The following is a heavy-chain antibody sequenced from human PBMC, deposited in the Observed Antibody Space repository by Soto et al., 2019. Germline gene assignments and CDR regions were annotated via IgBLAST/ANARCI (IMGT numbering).Heavy chain of an antibody. D-gene: IGHD6-13*01. CDR1: GGTFSSYT. J-gene: IGHJ4*02. CDR2: IIPILGIT. V-gene: IGHV1-69*02. Sequence: SVKVSCKASGGTFSSYTISWVRQAPGQGLEWMGRIIPILGITNYAQKFQGRVTITADKSTSTAYMELSSLRSEDTAVYYCARQDYSTTWYLNYWGQGTLVTVSS. CDR3: ARQDYSTTWYLNY.